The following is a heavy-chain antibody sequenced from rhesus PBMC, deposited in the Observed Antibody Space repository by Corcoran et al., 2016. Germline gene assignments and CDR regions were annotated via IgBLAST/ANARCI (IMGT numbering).Heavy chain of an antibody. J-gene: IGHJ6*01. CDR2: INPYNGNT. Sequence: QVQLVQSGAEVKKPGSSVKVSCKASGYTFTDYYMHWVRQAPRQGLEWMGWINPYNGNTKYVQKFQGRVTMTRDTSTSTAEMELSSLRSEDTAVYYCARDTPGRGECTGSGCYEYGLDSWGQGVVVTVSS. V-gene: IGHV1S2*01. CDR3: ARDTPGRGECTGSGCYEYGLDS. CDR1: GYTFTDYY. D-gene: IGHD2-21*01.